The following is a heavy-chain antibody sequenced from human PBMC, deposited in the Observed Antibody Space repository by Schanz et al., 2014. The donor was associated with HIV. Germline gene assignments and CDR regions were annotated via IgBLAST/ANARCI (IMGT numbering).Heavy chain of an antibody. V-gene: IGHV1-2*02. CDR2: IKPNDGGT. CDR1: GYTFNDYF. J-gene: IGHJ5*02. CDR3: ARGRRDVSMIVLYWLDP. Sequence: QVQLVQSGAAVKKPEASVKVSCKASGYTFNDYFIHWIRQAPGQGLEWMGWIKPNDGGTKSAQKFLGRVTMTRDSSISTAYMELSSLRSDDTAVYYCARGRRDVSMIVLYWLDPWGQGTLVTVSS. D-gene: IGHD3-22*01.